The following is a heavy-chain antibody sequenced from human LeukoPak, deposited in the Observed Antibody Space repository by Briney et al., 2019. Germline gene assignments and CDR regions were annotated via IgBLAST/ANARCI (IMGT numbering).Heavy chain of an antibody. CDR1: GGSFSGYY. CDR3: ARDIDTAMVPDY. D-gene: IGHD5-18*01. J-gene: IGHJ4*02. Sequence: SETLSLTCAVYGGSFSGYYWSWIRQPPGKGLEWIGEINHSGSTNYNPSLKSRVTISVDTSKNQFSLKLSSVTAADTAVYYCARDIDTAMVPDYWGQGTLVTVSS. CDR2: INHSGST. V-gene: IGHV4-34*01.